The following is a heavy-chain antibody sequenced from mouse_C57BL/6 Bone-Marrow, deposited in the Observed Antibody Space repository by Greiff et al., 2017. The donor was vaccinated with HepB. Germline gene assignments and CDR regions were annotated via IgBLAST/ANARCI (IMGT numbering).Heavy chain of an antibody. Sequence: EVKLQQSGAELVRPGASVKLSCTASGFNIKDYYMHWVKQRPEQGLEWIGRIDPEDGDTEYAPKFQGKATMTADTSSNTAYLQLSSLTSADTAVYYCTGGSSPYWYFDVWGTGTTVTVSS. D-gene: IGHD1-1*01. V-gene: IGHV14-1*01. CDR3: TGGSSPYWYFDV. J-gene: IGHJ1*03. CDR1: GFNIKDYY. CDR2: IDPEDGDT.